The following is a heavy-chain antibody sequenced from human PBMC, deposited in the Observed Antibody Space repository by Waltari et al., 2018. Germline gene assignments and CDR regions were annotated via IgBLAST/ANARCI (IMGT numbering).Heavy chain of an antibody. D-gene: IGHD4-4*01. CDR3: ASNQVDYSNYFYFDY. CDR1: GYTLTELS. CDR2: FDPEDGEI. Sequence: QVHLVQSGAEVRRPGASVKVSCKVSGYTLTELSIHWVRQAPGKGLEWMGGFDPEDGEIIYAQKFQGRVTMTEDTSTDTVYMEVSSLRSEDTAVYYCASNQVDYSNYFYFDYWGQGILVTVSS. V-gene: IGHV1-24*01. J-gene: IGHJ4*02.